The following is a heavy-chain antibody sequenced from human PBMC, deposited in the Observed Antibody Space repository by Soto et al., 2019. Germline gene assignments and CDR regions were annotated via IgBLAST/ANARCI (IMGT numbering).Heavy chain of an antibody. CDR3: ARGSGCADY. V-gene: IGHV4-30-4*01. D-gene: IGHD6-19*01. CDR1: GGSISSGDYY. CDR2: IYYSGST. Sequence: PSETLSLTCTVSGGSISSGDYYWSWIRQPPGKGLEWIGYIYYSGSTYYNPSLKNRVTISVDTSKNQFSLKLSSVTAADTVVYYRARGSGCADYWGQGSLATVSS. J-gene: IGHJ4*02.